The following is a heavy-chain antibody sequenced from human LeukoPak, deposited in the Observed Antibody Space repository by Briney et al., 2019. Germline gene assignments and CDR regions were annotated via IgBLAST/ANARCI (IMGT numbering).Heavy chain of an antibody. CDR2: ISSNGDST. V-gene: IGHV3-64*01. D-gene: IGHD1-26*01. CDR1: GFTFNTYA. CDR3: TTEAFRVGATGGFDP. J-gene: IGHJ5*02. Sequence: GGSLRLSCAASGFTFNTYAMHWVRQAPGKGLEYVSGISSNGDSTYYANSVKGRFTISRDDSKNTLYLQMNSLKTEDTAVYYCTTEAFRVGATGGFDPWGQGTLVTVSS.